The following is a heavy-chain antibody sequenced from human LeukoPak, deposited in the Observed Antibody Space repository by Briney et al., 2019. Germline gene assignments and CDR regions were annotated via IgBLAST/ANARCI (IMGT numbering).Heavy chain of an antibody. J-gene: IGHJ4*02. CDR3: ARPSYSSSWLPFDY. V-gene: IGHV5-51*01. CDR1: GYKFTSNW. D-gene: IGHD6-13*01. CDR2: IHPSDSDT. Sequence: GESLKISCKGSGYKFTSNWIGWVRQMPGKGREWMGIIHPSDSDTRYSPSFQGQVTISADKSISTAYLQWSSLKASDTAMYYCARPSYSSSWLPFDYWGQGTLVIVSS.